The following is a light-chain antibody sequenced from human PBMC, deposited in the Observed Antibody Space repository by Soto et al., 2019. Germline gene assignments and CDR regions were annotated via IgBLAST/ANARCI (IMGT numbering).Light chain of an antibody. J-gene: IGKJ4*01. CDR2: GAS. CDR3: QQYASSPLT. Sequence: EIVLTQSPGTLSLSPGERGTLSCRASQSVSKTYLAWYQQKPGQAPRLLIYGASSRATGIPDRFSGSGSGTDFTLTISRLEPEDFAVYSCQQYASSPLTFGGGTKVEIK. CDR1: QSVSKTY. V-gene: IGKV3-20*01.